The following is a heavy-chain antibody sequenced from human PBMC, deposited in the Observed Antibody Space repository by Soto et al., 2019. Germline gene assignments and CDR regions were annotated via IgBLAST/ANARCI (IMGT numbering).Heavy chain of an antibody. CDR1: GYTFTSYG. CDR2: ISAYNYNT. CDR3: ARVVGALGHWFDP. Sequence: AAVKVSCKASGYTFTSYGLSWVRQAPGQGLEWMGRISAYNYNTNYAQKLQGRVTMTTDTSTSTAYMELRSLRSDDTAVYYCARVVGALGHWFDPWGQGTLVTFSS. V-gene: IGHV1-18*01. J-gene: IGHJ5*02. D-gene: IGHD1-26*01.